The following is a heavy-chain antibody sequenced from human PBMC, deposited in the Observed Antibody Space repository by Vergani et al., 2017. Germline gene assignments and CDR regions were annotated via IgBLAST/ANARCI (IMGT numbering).Heavy chain of an antibody. D-gene: IGHD3-3*01. CDR1: GGSISSSSYY. V-gene: IGHV4-39*01. CDR3: GRRSNDFWSGNAFDI. J-gene: IGHJ3*02. Sequence: QLQLQESGPGLVKPSETLSLTCTVSGGSISSSSYYWGWIRQPPGKGLEWIGSIYYSGSTYYNPSLKSRVTISVDTSKNQFSLKLSSVTAADTAVYYCGRRSNDFWSGNAFDIWGQGTMVTVSS. CDR2: IYYSGST.